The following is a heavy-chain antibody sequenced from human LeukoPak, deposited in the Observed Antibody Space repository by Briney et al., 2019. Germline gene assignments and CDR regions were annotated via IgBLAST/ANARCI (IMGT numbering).Heavy chain of an antibody. CDR1: GFTVSTNY. CDR3: ARGSGDRTLYYFDY. J-gene: IGHJ4*02. V-gene: IGHV3-53*01. Sequence: GGSLRLSCAVSGFTVSTNYMSWVRQAPGKGLEWVSVIYSGGDSYYADSVKGRFTISRDKSKNTLYLQMDSLRAEDTAVYYCARGSGDRTLYYFDYWGQGTLVTVSS. CDR2: IYSGGDS. D-gene: IGHD3-10*01.